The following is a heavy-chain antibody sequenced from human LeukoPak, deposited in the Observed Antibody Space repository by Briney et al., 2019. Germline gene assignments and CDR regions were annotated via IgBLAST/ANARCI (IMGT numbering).Heavy chain of an antibody. Sequence: KPGGSLRLSCAASGFTFSSYSMNWVRQAPGKGLEWVSSISSSSSYIYYADSVKGRFTISRDNAKNSLYLQMNSLRAEDTAVYYCARAVYGFDAFDTWGQGTMATVSS. CDR1: GFTFSSYS. V-gene: IGHV3-21*01. J-gene: IGHJ3*02. CDR3: ARAVYGFDAFDT. CDR2: ISSSSSYI. D-gene: IGHD4-17*01.